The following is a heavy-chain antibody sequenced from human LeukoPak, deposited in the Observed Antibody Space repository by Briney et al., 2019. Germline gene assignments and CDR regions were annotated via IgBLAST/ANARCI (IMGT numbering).Heavy chain of an antibody. CDR1: GYTFISYG. V-gene: IGHV1-18*01. D-gene: IGHD6-13*01. Sequence: ASVKVSCKASGYTFISYGIAWVRQAPGQGLEWMGWISAYNGNTNYAQKFQGRVTMTTGTSTSTAYMEVRSLRSDDTAVYYCARDWDSSSWADYWGQGTLVTVSS. CDR3: ARDWDSSSWADY. J-gene: IGHJ4*02. CDR2: ISAYNGNT.